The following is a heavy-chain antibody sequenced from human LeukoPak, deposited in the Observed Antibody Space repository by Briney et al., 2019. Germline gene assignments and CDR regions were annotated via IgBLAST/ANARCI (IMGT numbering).Heavy chain of an antibody. V-gene: IGHV3-30-3*01. CDR2: IPYDGSNK. CDR3: AKAASSSWPSYYYGMDV. D-gene: IGHD6-13*01. J-gene: IGHJ6*02. Sequence: GGSLRLSCAASGFTFSSYAMHWVRQAPGKGLEWVAVIPYDGSNKYYADSVKGRFTISRDNSKNTLYLQMNSLRVDDTAVYYCAKAASSSWPSYYYGMDVWGQGTTVTVSS. CDR1: GFTFSSYA.